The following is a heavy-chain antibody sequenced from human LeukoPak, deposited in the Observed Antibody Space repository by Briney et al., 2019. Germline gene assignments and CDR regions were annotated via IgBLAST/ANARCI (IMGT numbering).Heavy chain of an antibody. CDR1: GASLSGHF. D-gene: IGHD3-9*01. CDR3: ARDPGDTDWYNFDF. J-gene: IGHJ4*02. V-gene: IGHV4-59*11. CDR2: IHSSGST. Sequence: PSETLSLTCTVSGASLSGHFWSWFRRPPGKGLENIGYIHSSGSTNYSPSYKRRVTVSLEMSKNQFSLSLSSVTAADTAVYYCARDPGDTDWYNFDFWGQGILVTVSS.